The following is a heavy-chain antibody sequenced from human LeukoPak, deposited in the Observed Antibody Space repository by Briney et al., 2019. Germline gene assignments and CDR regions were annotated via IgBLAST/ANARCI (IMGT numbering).Heavy chain of an antibody. CDR1: GYSFTSYW. CDR2: IYPGDSDT. CDR3: AKLIGVPAASYGMDV. J-gene: IGHJ6*02. V-gene: IGHV5-51*01. D-gene: IGHD2-2*01. Sequence: GESLKISCKGSGYSFTSYWIGWVRQMPGKGLEWMGIIYPGDSDTRYSPSFQGQVTISADKSISTAYLQRSSLKASDTAMYYCAKLIGVPAASYGMDVWGQGATVTVSS.